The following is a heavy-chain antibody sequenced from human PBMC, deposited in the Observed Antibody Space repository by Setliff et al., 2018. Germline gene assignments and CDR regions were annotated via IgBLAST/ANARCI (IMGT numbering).Heavy chain of an antibody. D-gene: IGHD6-19*01. CDR2: XXXXXXT. CDR1: GGSISSGGYY. J-gene: IGHJ4*02. CDR3: ARGRAGHSGH. Sequence: SETLSLTCTVSGGSISSGGYYWSWIRQHPGKGLEXIGXXXXXXXTSYXXPSLKSRVTISVDTSRNQFSLKLSSVTAADTAVYYCARGRAGHSGHWGQGTLVTVSS. V-gene: IGHV4-31*03.